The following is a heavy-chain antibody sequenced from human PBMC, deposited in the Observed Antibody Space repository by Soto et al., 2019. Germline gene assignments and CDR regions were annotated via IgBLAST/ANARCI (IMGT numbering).Heavy chain of an antibody. CDR3: AKAHIAARWVPGY. CDR2: ISYDGSNK. V-gene: IGHV3-30*18. Sequence: QVQLVESGGGVVQPGRSLRLSCAASGFAFSSYGMHWVRQAPGKGLEWVAVISYDGSNKYYADSVKGRFTISRDNSKNSLYLQTNSLRAEYTAVYYCAKAHIAARWVPGYWGQGTLVTVST. D-gene: IGHD6-6*01. J-gene: IGHJ4*02. CDR1: GFAFSSYG.